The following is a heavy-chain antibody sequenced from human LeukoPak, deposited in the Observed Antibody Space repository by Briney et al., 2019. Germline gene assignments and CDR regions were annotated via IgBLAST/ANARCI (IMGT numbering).Heavy chain of an antibody. CDR3: ARDHWAGGYCYFLDY. Sequence: PSETLSLTCVVSDYPISSGYFWGWIRQAPGKGLEWIATISHSGGTYFTPSLQSRTFVSIDTSKNQFSHKLTAVTAADTAVYYCARDHWAGGYCYFLDYWGQGTLVTVSS. CDR2: ISHSGGT. J-gene: IGHJ4*02. D-gene: IGHD2-15*01. V-gene: IGHV4-38-2*02. CDR1: DYPISSGYF.